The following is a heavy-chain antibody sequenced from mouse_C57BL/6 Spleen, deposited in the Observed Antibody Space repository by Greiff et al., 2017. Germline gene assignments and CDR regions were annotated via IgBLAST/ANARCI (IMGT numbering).Heavy chain of an antibody. V-gene: IGHV1-81*01. J-gene: IGHJ2*01. CDR2: IYPRSGNT. CDR3: ARPPLLLRNFDY. D-gene: IGHD1-1*01. Sequence: QVQLQQSGAELARPGASVKLSCKASGYTFTSYGISWVKQRTGQGLEWIGEIYPRSGNTYYNEKFKGKATLTADKSSSTAYMELRSLTSEDSAVYFCARPPLLLRNFDYWGQGTTLTVSS. CDR1: GYTFTSYG.